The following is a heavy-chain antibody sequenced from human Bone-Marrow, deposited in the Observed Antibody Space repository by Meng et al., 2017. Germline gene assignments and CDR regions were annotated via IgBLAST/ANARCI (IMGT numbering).Heavy chain of an antibody. Sequence: GGSLRLSCAASGFTFDDYGMSWVRQAPGKGLEWVSGINWNGGSTGYADSVKGRFTISRDNSKNTLYLQMNSLRADDTAVYYCARELAAAGILGVYYYYGMDVWGQGTTVTVSS. CDR1: GFTFDDYG. D-gene: IGHD6-13*01. J-gene: IGHJ6*02. CDR3: ARELAAAGILGVYYYYGMDV. CDR2: INWNGGST. V-gene: IGHV3-20*04.